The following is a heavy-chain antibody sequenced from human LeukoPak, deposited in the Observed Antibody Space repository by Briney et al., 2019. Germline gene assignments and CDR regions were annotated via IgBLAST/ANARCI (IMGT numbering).Heavy chain of an antibody. CDR2: ISYDGSNK. CDR3: AKAMGRSDYSSSWLSDY. CDR1: GFTFSSYG. Sequence: GRSLRLSCAASGFTFSSYGMHWVRQAPGKGLEWVAVISYDGSNKYYADSVKGRFTIPRDNSKNTLYLQMNSLRAEDTAVYYCAKAMGRSDYSSSWLSDYWGQGTLVTVSS. V-gene: IGHV3-30*18. D-gene: IGHD6-13*01. J-gene: IGHJ4*02.